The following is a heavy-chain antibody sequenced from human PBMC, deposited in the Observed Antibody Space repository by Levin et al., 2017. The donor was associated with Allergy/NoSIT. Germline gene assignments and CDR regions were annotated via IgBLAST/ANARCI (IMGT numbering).Heavy chain of an antibody. CDR2: IWTDGSNA. CDR3: ARGLPNYYDSSGQWELSWYFDL. D-gene: IGHD3-22*01. V-gene: IGHV3-33*01. CDR1: GFTFRSYG. J-gene: IGHJ2*01. Sequence: AGGSLRLSCAASGFTFRSYGMHWVRQAPGKGLEWVAVIWTDGSNADYVDSVKGRFTISRDNSKNTLYVQMNSLRAEDTAVYYCARGLPNYYDSSGQWELSWYFDLWGRGTLVSVSS.